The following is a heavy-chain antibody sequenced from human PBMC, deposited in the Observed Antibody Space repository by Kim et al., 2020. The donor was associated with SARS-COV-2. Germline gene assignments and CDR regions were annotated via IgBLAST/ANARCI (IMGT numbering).Heavy chain of an antibody. D-gene: IGHD3-3*01. CDR3: AKDAITIFGVVSLGYYYYGMDV. CDR2: ISWNSGSI. J-gene: IGHJ6*02. V-gene: IGHV3-9*01. Sequence: GGSLRLSCAASGFTFGDYATHWVRQAPGKGLEWVSGISWNSGSIGYADSVKGRFTISRDNAKNSLYLQMNSLRAEDTALYYCAKDAITIFGVVSLGYYYYGMDVWGQGTTVTVSS. CDR1: GFTFGDYA.